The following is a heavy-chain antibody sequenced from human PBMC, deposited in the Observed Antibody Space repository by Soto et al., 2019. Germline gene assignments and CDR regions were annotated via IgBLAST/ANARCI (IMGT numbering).Heavy chain of an antibody. J-gene: IGHJ6*01. Sequence: GGSLRLSCAASGFTFSSYSMNWVRQAPGKGLEWVSYISSSSRTIYYADSVKGRLTISRDNAKNSLYLQMNSLRDEDTAVYYCATESVDTAMEQRIGMDVLGQGTTVTGSS. CDR3: ATESVDTAMEQRIGMDV. D-gene: IGHD5-18*01. V-gene: IGHV3-48*02. CDR2: ISSSSRTI. CDR1: GFTFSSYS.